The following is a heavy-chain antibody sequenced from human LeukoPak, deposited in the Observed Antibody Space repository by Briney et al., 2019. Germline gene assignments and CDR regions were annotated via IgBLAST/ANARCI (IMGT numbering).Heavy chain of an antibody. V-gene: IGHV3-7*01. CDR3: ARDSDYSNYSDFDY. J-gene: IGHJ4*02. D-gene: IGHD4-11*01. CDR1: GFTFSSYW. CDR2: IKQDGSEK. Sequence: GSLRLSCAASGFTFSSYWMSWVRQAPGKGLEWVANIKQDGSEKYYVDSVKGRFTISRDNAKNSLYLQMNSLRAEDTAVYYCARDSDYSNYSDFDYWGQGTLVTVSS.